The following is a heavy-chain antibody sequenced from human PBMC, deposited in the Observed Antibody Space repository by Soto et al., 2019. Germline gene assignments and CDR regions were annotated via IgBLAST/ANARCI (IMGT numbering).Heavy chain of an antibody. J-gene: IGHJ3*02. CDR3: GGGGGVGVAGSAAFDM. CDR1: GYPVTAYY. V-gene: IGHV1-2*02. Sequence: QLHLVQSGAVVKKPGASVTVSCSASGYPVTAYYMHWVRQAPGRGLEWMGGINPATGAAKYTQTCQGGGTMTRDTSTSTGFMERSGLTAEDTAGFYGGGGGGVGVAGSAAFDMWGQGTLVTVSS. D-gene: IGHD3-3*01. CDR2: INPATGAA.